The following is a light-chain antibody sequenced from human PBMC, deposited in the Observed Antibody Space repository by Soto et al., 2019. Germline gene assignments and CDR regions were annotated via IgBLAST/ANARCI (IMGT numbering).Light chain of an antibody. J-gene: IGKJ5*01. Sequence: IVLTQSPATLSFSPCEIATLSCSSSHIVKTFLSWYQQRPGQAPRLLIHDASHRAAGIPARFSGSGFGTDFTLTLRSLEPEDAAVYYCQQRSNWPPITFGQGTRLQI. CDR2: DAS. CDR1: HIVKTF. CDR3: QQRSNWPPIT. V-gene: IGKV3-11*01.